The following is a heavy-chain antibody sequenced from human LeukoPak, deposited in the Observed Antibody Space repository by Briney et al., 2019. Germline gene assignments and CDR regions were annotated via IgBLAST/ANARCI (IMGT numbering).Heavy chain of an antibody. CDR2: IYPGDSDT. CDR3: ARRGVRGATPQYNWFDP. CDR1: GYSFTSYW. J-gene: IGHJ5*02. D-gene: IGHD3-10*01. V-gene: IGHV5-51*01. Sequence: GESLKISCKGSGYSFTSYWIGWVRQMPGKGLEWMGIIYPGDSDTRYIPSFQGQVTISADKSIRTAYLQWSSLKASDTAMYYCARRGVRGATPQYNWFDPWGQGTLVTVSS.